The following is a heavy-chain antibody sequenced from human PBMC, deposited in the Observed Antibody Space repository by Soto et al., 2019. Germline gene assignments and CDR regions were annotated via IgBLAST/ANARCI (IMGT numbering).Heavy chain of an antibody. CDR3: ASTRGWLLSA. D-gene: IGHD3-3*01. CDR1: GYTFTSYD. Sequence: QVQLVQSGAEVKKPGASVKVSCKASGYTFTSYDINWVRQATGQGLEWMGWMNPNSGNTGYAKKCQGRVTMTRNTCISTAYMELSSRRSEDTDVYYCASTRGWLLSAWGQGTLVPVSS. V-gene: IGHV1-8*01. J-gene: IGHJ5*02. CDR2: MNPNSGNT.